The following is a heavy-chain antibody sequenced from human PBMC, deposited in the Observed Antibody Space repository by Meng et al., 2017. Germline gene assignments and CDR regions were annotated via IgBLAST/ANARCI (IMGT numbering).Heavy chain of an antibody. CDR3: ARDKLKTFDP. V-gene: IGHV1-3*01. CDR1: GYALTSYA. CDR2: INAGNGNT. J-gene: IGHJ5*02. Sequence: VQLVQSGAEVKTPGASVKVSCKASGYALTSYAMHWVRQAPGQRLEWMGWINAGNGNTKYSQKFQGRVTITRDTSASTAYMELSSLRSEDTAVYYCARDKLKTFDPWGQGTLVTVSS.